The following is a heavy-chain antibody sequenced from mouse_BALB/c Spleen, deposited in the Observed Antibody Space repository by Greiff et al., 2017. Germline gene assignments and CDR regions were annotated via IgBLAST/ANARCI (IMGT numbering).Heavy chain of an antibody. CDR3: ARWRGNYYYYAMDY. Sequence: VQLQESGAELMKPGASVKISCKATGYTFSGYWIEWVKQRPGHGLEWIGEILPGSGSTNYNEKFKGKATFTADTSSNTAYMQLSSLTSEDSAVYYCARWRGNYYYYAMDYWGQGTSVTVSS. V-gene: IGHV1-9*01. CDR1: GYTFSGYW. D-gene: IGHD2-1*01. J-gene: IGHJ4*01. CDR2: ILPGSGST.